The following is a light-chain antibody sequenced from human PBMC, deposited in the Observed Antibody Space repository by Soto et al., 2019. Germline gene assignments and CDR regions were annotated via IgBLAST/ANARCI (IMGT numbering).Light chain of an antibody. J-gene: IGLJ1*01. Sequence: QSVLTQPASVSGSPGQSITISCTGSAGDVAAYNLFSWYQHHPGKAPKLLIYDVTHRPSGVSDRFSASKSGNTASLTISGLQTEDEADYYCSSHTSSRSLVFGTGTKLTVL. CDR3: SSHTSSRSLV. CDR2: DVT. CDR1: AGDVAAYNL. V-gene: IGLV2-14*03.